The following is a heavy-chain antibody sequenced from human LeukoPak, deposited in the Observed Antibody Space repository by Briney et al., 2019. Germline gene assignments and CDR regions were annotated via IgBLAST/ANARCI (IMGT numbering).Heavy chain of an antibody. J-gene: IGHJ6*03. Sequence: GGSLRLSCAASGFTFSNAWMSWVRQAPGKGLEWVGRIKSKTDGGTTDYAAPVKGRFTISRDDSKNTLYLQMNSLKTEDTAVYYCTTDRLGVRLQVYYYMDVWGKGTTVTVSS. CDR2: IKSKTDGGTT. CDR1: GFTFSNAW. CDR3: TTDRLGVRLQVYYYMDV. D-gene: IGHD3-16*01. V-gene: IGHV3-15*01.